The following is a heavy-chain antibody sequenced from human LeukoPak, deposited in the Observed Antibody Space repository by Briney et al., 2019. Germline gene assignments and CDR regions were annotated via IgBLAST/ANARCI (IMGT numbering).Heavy chain of an antibody. CDR3: LRDYYGSGSNSN. CDR2: MNPDSGNT. V-gene: IGHV1-8*01. D-gene: IGHD3-10*01. Sequence: ASVKVSCKASGYTFTGYDISWVRQATGQGLEWMGWMNPDSGNTGYAQKLQGRVTMTRDTSISTAYMELSGLSSEDTAVYYCLRDYYGSGSNSNWGQGTLVTVSS. CDR1: GYTFTGYD. J-gene: IGHJ4*02.